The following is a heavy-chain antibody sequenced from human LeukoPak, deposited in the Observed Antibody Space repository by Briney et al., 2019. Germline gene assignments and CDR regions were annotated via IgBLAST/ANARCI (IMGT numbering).Heavy chain of an antibody. CDR1: GFTFSSYA. Sequence: PGGSLRLSCAASGFTFSSYAMHWVRQAPGKGLEWVAVISYDGGNKYYADSVKGRFTISRDNSKNTLYLQMNSLRAEDTAVYYCARGVDYYFDYWGQGTLVTVSS. V-gene: IGHV3-30*04. J-gene: IGHJ4*02. D-gene: IGHD5-12*01. CDR2: ISYDGGNK. CDR3: ARGVDYYFDY.